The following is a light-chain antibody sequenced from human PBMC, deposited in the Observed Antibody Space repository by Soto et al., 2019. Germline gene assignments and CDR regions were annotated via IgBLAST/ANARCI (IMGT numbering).Light chain of an antibody. CDR2: AAS. Sequence: DIQMTQSPSSVSASVGDTVTITCRASQAVSTWLVWYQQKPGGAPKLLIYAASTLQSGVPSRFSGSGSGTDFTLTIRSLQPEDFATYYCQQGASFPRTFGGGTKVDIK. J-gene: IGKJ4*01. CDR3: QQGASFPRT. V-gene: IGKV1-12*01. CDR1: QAVSTW.